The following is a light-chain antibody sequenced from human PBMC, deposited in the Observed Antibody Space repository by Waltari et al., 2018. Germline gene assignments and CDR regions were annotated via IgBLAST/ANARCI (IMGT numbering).Light chain of an antibody. CDR2: AAS. Sequence: DIQMTQSPSTLSASVGDRVSVTCRASETIGNYLNWYQQKPGKAPELLIYAASTLHSGVPARFSGTGSGTHFTLTIISLRPEDFATYYCQQSYSTPATFGPGTKVEVK. CDR3: QQSYSTPAT. V-gene: IGKV1-39*01. J-gene: IGKJ3*01. CDR1: ETIGNY.